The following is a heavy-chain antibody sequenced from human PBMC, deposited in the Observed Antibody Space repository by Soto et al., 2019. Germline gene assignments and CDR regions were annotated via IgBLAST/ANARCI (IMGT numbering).Heavy chain of an antibody. J-gene: IGHJ6*02. Sequence: ASVKVSGKVSGYTLTELSMHWVRQAPGKGLEWMGGFDPEDGETIYAQKFQGRVTMTEDTSTDTAYMELSSLRSEDTAVYYCATVQSPGIAAASYGMDVWGQGTTVTVSS. CDR3: ATVQSPGIAAASYGMDV. CDR2: FDPEDGET. D-gene: IGHD6-13*01. CDR1: GYTLTELS. V-gene: IGHV1-24*01.